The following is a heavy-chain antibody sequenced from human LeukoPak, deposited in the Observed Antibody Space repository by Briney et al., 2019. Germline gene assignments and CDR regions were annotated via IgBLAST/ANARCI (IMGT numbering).Heavy chain of an antibody. V-gene: IGHV3-53*01. CDR3: ARELREHGVFDI. CDR1: GFTLSSNY. Sequence: GVSLRLSCAASGFTLSSNYMSWVRQAPGKGLGWVSVIYSGGYTYYADSVKGRFSISRDNSKNTVYLQMNSLRAEDTAVYYCARELREHGVFDIWGQGTMVTVSS. D-gene: IGHD1-26*01. CDR2: IYSGGYT. J-gene: IGHJ3*02.